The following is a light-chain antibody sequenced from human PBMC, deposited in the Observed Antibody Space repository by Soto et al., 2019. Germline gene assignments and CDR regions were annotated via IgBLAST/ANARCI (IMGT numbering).Light chain of an antibody. Sequence: DIQMTQSPSTLSASVGDRVTITCRASQSISNWLAWHQQKPGKAPKLLIYKASTLESGVPSRFSGSGSGTEFTLTISSLQPDDFATYYCHQYNSYSFGQGTKVDIK. J-gene: IGKJ1*01. CDR2: KAS. V-gene: IGKV1-5*03. CDR3: HQYNSYS. CDR1: QSISNW.